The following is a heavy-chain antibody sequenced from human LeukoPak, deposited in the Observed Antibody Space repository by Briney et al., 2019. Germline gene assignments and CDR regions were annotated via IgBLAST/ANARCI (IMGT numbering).Heavy chain of an antibody. V-gene: IGHV3-30*02. J-gene: IGHJ4*02. CDR2: IRDDGSNK. CDR3: AMDDYGDLGYFDY. Sequence: PGGSLRLSCAASRFTFRSFGIHWVRQAPGKGLEWVAFIRDDGSNKYYADSVKGRFTISRDNSKNTLFLQMNSLRAEDTAVYYCAMDDYGDLGYFDYWGQGTLVTVSS. CDR1: RFTFRSFG. D-gene: IGHD4-17*01.